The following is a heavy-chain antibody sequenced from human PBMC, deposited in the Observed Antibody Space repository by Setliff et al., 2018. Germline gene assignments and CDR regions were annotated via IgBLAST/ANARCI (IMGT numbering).Heavy chain of an antibody. V-gene: IGHV1-46*01. CDR2: INPSSGRT. Sequence: ASVKVSCKASGYAFTSHYMHWVRQAPGLGPEWMGTINPSSGRTSYAQKFQGRVTMTRDTSTSTVYMDMSSLRSEDTAVYYCARDVFPYHYEGAFDIWGQGTMVTVSS. D-gene: IGHD3-22*01. J-gene: IGHJ3*02. CDR1: GYAFTSHY. CDR3: ARDVFPYHYEGAFDI.